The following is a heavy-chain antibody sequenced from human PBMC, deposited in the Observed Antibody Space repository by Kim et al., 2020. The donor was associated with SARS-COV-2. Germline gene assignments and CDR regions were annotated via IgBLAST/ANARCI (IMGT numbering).Heavy chain of an antibody. CDR1: GGSISSSSYY. D-gene: IGHD3-3*01. CDR2: IYYSGST. J-gene: IGHJ6*02. CDR3: ARRHDFWSGPVWYYGMDV. V-gene: IGHV4-39*01. Sequence: SETLSLTCTVSGGSISSSSYYWGWIRQPPGKGLEWIGSIYYSGSTYYNPSLKSRVTISVDTSKNQFSLKLSSMTAADTAVYYCARRHDFWSGPVWYYGMDVWGQGTTVTVSS.